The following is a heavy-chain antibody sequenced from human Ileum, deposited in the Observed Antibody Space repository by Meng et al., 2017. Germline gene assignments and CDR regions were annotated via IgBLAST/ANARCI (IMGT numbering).Heavy chain of an antibody. CDR1: GYTFTSYD. Sequence: QVQLVQSGGEVKKPGASVKVSCKASGYTFTSYDINWVRQASGQGLEWLGWMNPDSGNTGYAQKFQGRVTITRDTSRTTAYMELSSLRSEDTAVYYCARDYGGNSGWFDPWGQGTLVTVSS. J-gene: IGHJ5*02. CDR2: MNPDSGNT. V-gene: IGHV1-8*01. D-gene: IGHD4-23*01. CDR3: ARDYGGNSGWFDP.